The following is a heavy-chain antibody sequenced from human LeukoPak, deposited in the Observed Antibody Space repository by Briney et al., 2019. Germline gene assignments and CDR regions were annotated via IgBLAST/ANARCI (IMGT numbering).Heavy chain of an antibody. CDR3: VRDRWLGSSANHLDY. J-gene: IGHJ4*02. D-gene: IGHD1-14*01. Sequence: GGSLRLSCAASGFTFSSYWMNWVRQAPGKGLEWVANIKEDGSEDYVDSVKGRFTISRDNAKSSLYLQMNSLRAEDTAVYYCVRDRWLGSSANHLDYWGRGTLVTVSS. V-gene: IGHV3-7*01. CDR1: GFTFSSYW. CDR2: IKEDGSE.